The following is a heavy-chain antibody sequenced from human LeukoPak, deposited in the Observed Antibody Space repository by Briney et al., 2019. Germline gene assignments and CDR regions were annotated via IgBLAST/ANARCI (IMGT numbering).Heavy chain of an antibody. CDR2: ISYDGSNK. V-gene: IGHV3-30-3*01. CDR1: GFTFSSYA. CDR3: AKGGLGLRFLEWLSPFDY. D-gene: IGHD3-3*01. J-gene: IGHJ4*02. Sequence: PGGSLRLSCAASGFTFSSYAMHWVRQAPGKGLEWVAVISYDGSNKYYADSVKGRFTISRDNSKNTLYLQMNSLRAEDTAVYYCAKGGLGLRFLEWLSPFDYWGQGTMVTVSS.